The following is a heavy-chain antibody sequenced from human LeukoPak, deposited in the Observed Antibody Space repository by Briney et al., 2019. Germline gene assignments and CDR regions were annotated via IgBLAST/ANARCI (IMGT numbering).Heavy chain of an antibody. CDR2: ISTIGST. CDR3: ARDVGRYTYGYRPTEVYWYFDL. CDR1: SGSISSSNYY. J-gene: IGHJ2*01. V-gene: IGHV4-61*02. D-gene: IGHD5-18*01. Sequence: SETLSLTCTVSSGSISSSNYYWSWIRQPAGKGLEWIGRISTIGSTNYNPSLNSRVTISIDTSKNQFSLKLSSVTAADTAVYYCARDVGRYTYGYRPTEVYWYFDLWGRGTLVTVSS.